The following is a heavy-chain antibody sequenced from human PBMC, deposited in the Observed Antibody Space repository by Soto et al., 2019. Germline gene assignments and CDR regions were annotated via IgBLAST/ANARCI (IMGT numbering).Heavy chain of an antibody. CDR3: ARMYSSSWYYFGH. V-gene: IGHV3-11*01. J-gene: IGHJ4*02. D-gene: IGHD6-13*01. Sequence: GGSLRLSCAASGFTFSDYYMSWIRQAPGKGLEWVSYISSSGYTMYYADSVRGRFTISRDNAKTSLYLLMNGLRAEDTAVYYCARMYSSSWYYFGHWGQGA. CDR1: GFTFSDYY. CDR2: ISSSGYTM.